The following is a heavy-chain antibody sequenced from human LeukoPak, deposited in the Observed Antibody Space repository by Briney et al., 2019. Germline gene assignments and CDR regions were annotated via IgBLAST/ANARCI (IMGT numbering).Heavy chain of an antibody. CDR1: GGTFSSYA. CDR2: IIPIFGTA. V-gene: IGHV1-69*13. Sequence: ASVKVSCKASGGTFSSYAISWVRQAPGQGLEWMGGIIPIFGTANYAQKFQGRVTITADESTSTAYMELSSLRSEDTAVYYCARDIGDYAYFDYWGQGTLVTVSS. J-gene: IGHJ4*02. CDR3: ARDIGDYAYFDY. D-gene: IGHD4-17*01.